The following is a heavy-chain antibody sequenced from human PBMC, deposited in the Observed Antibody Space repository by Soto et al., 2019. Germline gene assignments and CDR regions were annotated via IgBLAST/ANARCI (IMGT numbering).Heavy chain of an antibody. CDR1: GGSISSSSYY. Sequence: SSETLSLTCTVSGGSISSSSYYWGWIRQPPGKGLEWIGSIYYSGSTFYNTSIKSRDTISVDTSKNQFSLKLSSVTAADTCVFFCARQEYYYVITGYYSPYYYGMDVWGQGTTFTVSS. V-gene: IGHV4-39*01. J-gene: IGHJ6*02. CDR2: IYYSGST. CDR3: ARQEYYYVITGYYSPYYYGMDV. D-gene: IGHD3-22*01.